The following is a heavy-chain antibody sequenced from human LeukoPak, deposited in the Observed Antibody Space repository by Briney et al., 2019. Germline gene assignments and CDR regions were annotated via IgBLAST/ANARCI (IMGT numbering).Heavy chain of an antibody. CDR3: ATLVDTAMVLDYYYMDV. CDR1: GYTFSSYV. J-gene: IGHJ6*03. D-gene: IGHD5-18*01. Sequence: ASVKVSCKASGYTFSSYVMNWVRQAPGQGLEWMGWINTNTGNPTYAQGFTGRFVFSLDTSVSTAYLQISSLKAEDTAVYYCATLVDTAMVLDYYYMDVWGKGTTVTVSS. CDR2: INTNTGNP. V-gene: IGHV7-4-1*02.